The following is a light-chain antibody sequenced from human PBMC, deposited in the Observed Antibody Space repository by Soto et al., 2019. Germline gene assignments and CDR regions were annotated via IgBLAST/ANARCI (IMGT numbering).Light chain of an antibody. V-gene: IGLV2-23*03. J-gene: IGLJ3*02. CDR2: EGS. CDR3: CSYAGSSPLNWV. CDR1: SSDVGSYNL. Sequence: QSALTQPASVSGSPGQSITISCTGTSSDVGSYNLVSWYQQHPGKAPKLMIYEGSKRPSGVSNRFSGSKSGNTASLTISGLQAEDEADYYCCSYAGSSPLNWVFGGGTKLTVL.